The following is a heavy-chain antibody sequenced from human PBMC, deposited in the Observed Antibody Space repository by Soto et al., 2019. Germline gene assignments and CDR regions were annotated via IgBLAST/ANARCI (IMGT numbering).Heavy chain of an antibody. Sequence: QVQLVESGGGLVKPGGSLRLSCAASGITFSDCYMNWIRQAPGKGLEWVSYMSSSGDSINYAGSVRGRFTVSRDNAKNSLYLQMNSLRAEHTAMYYCARVRFGQWGYAMDVWGQGTTVTVSS. CDR2: MSSSGDSI. D-gene: IGHD3-10*01. J-gene: IGHJ6*02. CDR3: ARVRFGQWGYAMDV. CDR1: GITFSDCY. V-gene: IGHV3-11*01.